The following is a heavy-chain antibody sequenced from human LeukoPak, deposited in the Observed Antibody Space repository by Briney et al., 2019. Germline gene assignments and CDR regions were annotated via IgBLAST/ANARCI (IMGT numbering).Heavy chain of an antibody. CDR1: GFTFSSYA. Sequence: PGGSLRLSCAASGFTFSSYAMSWVRQAPGNGLEWVSGISGSGDSTYYADSVKGRFTISRDNSKNTLYLQMNSLRAEETAVYYCAKDYDILSGSDYWGQGTLVTVSS. V-gene: IGHV3-23*01. CDR3: AKDYDILSGSDY. D-gene: IGHD3-9*01. J-gene: IGHJ4*02. CDR2: ISGSGDST.